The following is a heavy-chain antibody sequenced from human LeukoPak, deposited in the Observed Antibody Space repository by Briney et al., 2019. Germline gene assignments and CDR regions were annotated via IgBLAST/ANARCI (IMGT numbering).Heavy chain of an antibody. Sequence: ASVKVSCKVSGYTLTELSMHWVRQAPGKGLEWMGGFDPEDGETIYVQKFQGRVTMTEDTSTDTAYMELSSLRSEDTAVYYCATGEQWLVGRFDYWGQGTLVTVSS. CDR1: GYTLTELS. V-gene: IGHV1-24*01. CDR2: FDPEDGET. J-gene: IGHJ4*02. D-gene: IGHD6-19*01. CDR3: ATGEQWLVGRFDY.